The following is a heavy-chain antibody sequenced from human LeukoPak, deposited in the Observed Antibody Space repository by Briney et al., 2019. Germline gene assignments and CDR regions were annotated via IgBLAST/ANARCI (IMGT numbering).Heavy chain of an antibody. CDR1: GGSISSYY. V-gene: IGHV4-59*01. CDR3: ARTTEGYCRGRSCYSYYYYMDV. D-gene: IGHD2-15*01. Sequence: SETLSLTCTVSGGSISSYYWSWIRQPPGKGLEWVGYIYYSGSTNYNPSLKSRVTISVDTSKNQFSLKLSSVTAADTAVYYCARTTEGYCRGRSCYSYYYYMDVWGKGTTVTVSS. J-gene: IGHJ6*03. CDR2: IYYSGST.